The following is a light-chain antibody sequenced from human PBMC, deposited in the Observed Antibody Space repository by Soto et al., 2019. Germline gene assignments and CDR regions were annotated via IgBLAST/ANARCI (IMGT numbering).Light chain of an antibody. J-gene: IGLJ3*02. Sequence: QSVLTQPPSASGTPGQRVTISCSGSSSNIGSNYVYWHQQLPGTAPKLLIYRNNQRPSGVPDRFSGSKSGTSASLAISGLRSEDEADYYCAAWDDSLSGPDWVFGGGTQLTVL. CDR1: SSNIGSNY. CDR3: AAWDDSLSGPDWV. CDR2: RNN. V-gene: IGLV1-47*01.